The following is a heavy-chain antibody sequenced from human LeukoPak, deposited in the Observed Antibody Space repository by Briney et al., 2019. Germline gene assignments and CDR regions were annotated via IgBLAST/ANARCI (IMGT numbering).Heavy chain of an antibody. J-gene: IGHJ4*02. V-gene: IGHV4-39*01. CDR1: GGSISSSSYY. Sequence: SSETLSLTCTVSGGSISSSSYYWGWIRQPPGKGLEWIGNIYYSGSTYYNPSLKSRVTISVDTSKNQFSLKLSSVTAADTAVYYCARRRYESGTSYPSYFDYWGQGTLVTVSS. CDR2: IYYSGST. D-gene: IGHD3-22*01. CDR3: ARRRYESGTSYPSYFDY.